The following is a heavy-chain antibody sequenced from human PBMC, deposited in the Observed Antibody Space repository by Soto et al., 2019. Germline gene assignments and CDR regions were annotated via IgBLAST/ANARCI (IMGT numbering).Heavy chain of an antibody. CDR3: ARDKITGLFDY. Sequence: PLETPSLTCGVFWGSFLGFFWSRIRQPPGTGLEWIGEINHSGSTNYNPSLKSRVTISVDTSKNQFSLKLTSVTAADTAVYYCARDKITGLFDYWGQGTLVTVSS. J-gene: IGHJ4*02. V-gene: IGHV4-34*01. CDR1: WGSFLGFF. D-gene: IGHD2-8*02. CDR2: INHSGST.